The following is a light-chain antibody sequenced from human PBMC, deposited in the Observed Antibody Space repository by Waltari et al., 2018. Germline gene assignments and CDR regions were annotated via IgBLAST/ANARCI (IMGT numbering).Light chain of an antibody. CDR2: PNH. CDR3: QSYDSNWGGTV. Sequence: QSPLTQPPSVSGAPGQTVTISCNGTNFNIWEGNDVHWYQQFPGTVPKVLIHPNHLRPAGVPYRFSASQSSTSASLAITGLHPEAEADYCCQSYDSNWGGTVFGGGTKVTV. J-gene: IGLJ6*01. V-gene: IGLV1-40*01. CDR1: NFNIWEGND.